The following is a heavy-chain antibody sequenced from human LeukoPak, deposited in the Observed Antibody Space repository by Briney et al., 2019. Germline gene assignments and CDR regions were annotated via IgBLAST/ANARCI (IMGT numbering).Heavy chain of an antibody. CDR3: ARDGDDSSGYYYYYYYGMDV. D-gene: IGHD3-22*01. V-gene: IGHV3-23*01. Sequence: GGSLRLSCAASGFTFSSYAMSWVRQAPGKGLEWVSAISGSGGSTYYADSVKGRFTISRDNSKNTLYLQMNSLRAEDTAVYYCARDGDDSSGYYYYYYYGMDVWGQGTRSPSP. J-gene: IGHJ6*02. CDR2: ISGSGGST. CDR1: GFTFSSYA.